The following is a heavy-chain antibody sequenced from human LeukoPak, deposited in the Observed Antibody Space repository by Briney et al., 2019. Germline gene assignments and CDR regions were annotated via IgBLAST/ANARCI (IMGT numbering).Heavy chain of an antibody. CDR2: IRYDGSNK. CDR1: GFTFSSYG. J-gene: IGHJ5*02. Sequence: PGGSLRLSCAASGFTFSSYGMHWVRQAPGKGLEWVAFIRYDGSNKYYADSVKGRFTISRDNSKNTLYLQMNSLRAEDTAVYYCANWGDPSWQPPPWGQGTLVTVSS. D-gene: IGHD3-16*01. CDR3: ANWGDPSWQPPP. V-gene: IGHV3-30*02.